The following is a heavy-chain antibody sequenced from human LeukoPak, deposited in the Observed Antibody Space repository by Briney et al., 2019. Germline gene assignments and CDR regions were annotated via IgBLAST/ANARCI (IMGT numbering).Heavy chain of an antibody. D-gene: IGHD6-13*01. CDR1: GGSISSSSYY. J-gene: IGHJ6*03. CDR2: IYYSGST. Sequence: PSETLSLTCTVSGGSISSSSYYWGWIRQPPGKGLEWIGSIYYSGSTYYNPSLKIRLTISVDTSKNQFSLKLSSVTAADTAVYYCARPATPGVFYYYMDVWGKGTTVTVSS. CDR3: ARPATPGVFYYYMDV. V-gene: IGHV4-39*01.